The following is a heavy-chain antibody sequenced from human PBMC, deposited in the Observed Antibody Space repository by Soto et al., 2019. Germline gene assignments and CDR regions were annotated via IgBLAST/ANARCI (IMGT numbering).Heavy chain of an antibody. CDR3: ARDLRGAPRLVRYYYYGMDV. Sequence: PGESLKISCKGSGYSFTSYWIGWVRQMPGKGLEWMGIIYPGDSDTRYSPSFQGRFTISRDNSKNTLYLQMNSLRAEDTAVYYCARDLRGAPRLVRYYYYGMDVWGQGTTVTVSS. J-gene: IGHJ6*02. D-gene: IGHD3-9*01. V-gene: IGHV5-51*01. CDR1: GYSFTSYW. CDR2: IYPGDSDT.